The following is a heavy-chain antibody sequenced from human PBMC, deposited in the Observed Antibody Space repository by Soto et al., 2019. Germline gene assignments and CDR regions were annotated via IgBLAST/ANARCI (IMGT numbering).Heavy chain of an antibody. CDR1: GGSISSYY. V-gene: IGHV4-59*08. D-gene: IGHD6-6*01. J-gene: IGHJ6*03. CDR3: ARGTSIAARPLQPHYYYYYMDV. Sequence: SETLSLTCTVSGGSISSYYWSWIRQPPGKGLEWIGYIYYSGSTNYNPSLKSRVTISVDTSKNQFSLKLSSVTAADTAVYYCARGTSIAARPLQPHYYYYYMDVWGKGTTVTVSS. CDR2: IYYSGST.